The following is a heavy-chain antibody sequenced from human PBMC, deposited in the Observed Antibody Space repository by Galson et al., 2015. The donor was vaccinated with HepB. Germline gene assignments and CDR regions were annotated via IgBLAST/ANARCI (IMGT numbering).Heavy chain of an antibody. CDR2: VNTNTRNP. CDR3: AREVRLGGAPAGRFDY. CDR1: GYTFTSYA. Sequence: SVKVSCKASGYTFTSYAMNWVRQAPGQGLEWMGWVNTNTRNPTYAQGFTGRFVFSLDTSVSTAYLQISSLKAEDTAVYYCAREVRLGGAPAGRFDYWGQGTLVTVSS. D-gene: IGHD3-16*01. J-gene: IGHJ4*02. V-gene: IGHV7-4-1*02.